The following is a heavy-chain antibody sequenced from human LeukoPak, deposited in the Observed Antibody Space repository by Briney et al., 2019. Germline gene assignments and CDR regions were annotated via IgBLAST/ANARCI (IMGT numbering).Heavy chain of an antibody. CDR3: ARPYGAAGLD. V-gene: IGHV4-39*01. J-gene: IGHJ4*02. D-gene: IGHD4-17*01. CDR2: IYYGGST. CDR1: GGSISRSSYY. Sequence: SETLSLTCTVSGGSISRSSYYWGWIRQTPGKGPEWIGSIYYGGSTYYNPSLKSRVTISVDTSKNQFSLKLSSVTAADTAVYYCARPYGAAGLDWGQGTLVTVSS.